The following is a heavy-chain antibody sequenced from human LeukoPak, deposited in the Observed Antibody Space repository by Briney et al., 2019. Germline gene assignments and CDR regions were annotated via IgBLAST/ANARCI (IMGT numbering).Heavy chain of an antibody. CDR3: AREKGGAAGTIYFDY. CDR2: IIPIFGTA. Sequence: SVKVSCKASGGTFSSYAISWLRQAPGQGLEWMGGIIPIFGTANYAQKFQGRVTITADESTSTAYMELSSLRSEDTAVYYCAREKGGAAGTIYFDYWGQGTLVTVSS. V-gene: IGHV1-69*13. D-gene: IGHD6-13*01. CDR1: GGTFSSYA. J-gene: IGHJ4*02.